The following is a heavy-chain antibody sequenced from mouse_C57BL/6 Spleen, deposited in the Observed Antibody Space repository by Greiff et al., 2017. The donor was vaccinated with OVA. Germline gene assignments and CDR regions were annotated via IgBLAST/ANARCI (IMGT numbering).Heavy chain of an antibody. CDR1: GYTFTDYE. D-gene: IGHD4-1*01. CDR2: IDPETGGT. V-gene: IGHV1-15*01. Sequence: SGAELVRPGASVTLSCKASGYTFTDYEMHWVKQTPVHGLEWIGAIDPETGGTASNQKFKGKAILTADQSSSTAYMELRSLTSEDSAVYYCTRGEITGPLCAYWGQGTLVTVSA. CDR3: TRGEITGPLCAY. J-gene: IGHJ3*01.